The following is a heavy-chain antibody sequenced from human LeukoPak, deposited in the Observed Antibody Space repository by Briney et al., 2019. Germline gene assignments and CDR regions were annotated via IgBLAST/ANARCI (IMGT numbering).Heavy chain of an antibody. D-gene: IGHD5-12*01. V-gene: IGHV4-34*01. CDR1: GESLSGFY. CDR2: INHSGST. J-gene: IGHJ4*02. Sequence: SETLSLTCAVYGESLSGFYWSWIRQPPGKGLEWIGEINHSGSTNYNPSLKSRVTISVDTSKNQFSLKLSSVTAADTAVYYCARGGRWLRNDYWGQGTLVTVSS. CDR3: ARGGRWLRNDY.